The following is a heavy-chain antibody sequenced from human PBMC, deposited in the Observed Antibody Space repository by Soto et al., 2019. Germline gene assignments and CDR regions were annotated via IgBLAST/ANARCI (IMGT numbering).Heavy chain of an antibody. V-gene: IGHV1-18*01. Sequence: QVQLVQSGAEVKKPGASVKVSCKASGYTFTSYGISWVRQAPGQGLEWMGWISAYNGNTKYAQKFQGRVTMTTDTSTSTGYMEVRSLRSDGTAVLYCARDAAAGLNDYWGQGTLVTVSS. J-gene: IGHJ4*02. CDR3: ARDAAAGLNDY. CDR2: ISAYNGNT. CDR1: GYTFTSYG. D-gene: IGHD6-13*01.